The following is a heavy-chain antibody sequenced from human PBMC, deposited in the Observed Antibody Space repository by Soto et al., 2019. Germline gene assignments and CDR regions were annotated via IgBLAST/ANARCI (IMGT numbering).Heavy chain of an antibody. CDR1: GGTFSSYA. J-gene: IGHJ4*02. CDR3: AREGRHFDY. V-gene: IGHV1-69*01. CDR2: INPIFGTT. Sequence: QLVQSGAEVQRPGSSVKVSCKASGGTFSSYAISWVRQAPGQGLEWVGAINPIFGTTHYAQKFQGRVTITADQFTSTAYMELTGLKSDDTAVYFCAREGRHFDYWGQGTLVTVSS.